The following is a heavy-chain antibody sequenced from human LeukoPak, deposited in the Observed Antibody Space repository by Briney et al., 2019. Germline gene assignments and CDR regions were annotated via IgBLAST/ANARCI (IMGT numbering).Heavy chain of an antibody. CDR2: INNSGST. Sequence: SETLSLTCAVYGGTFSGYYWSWIRQLPGKGQEWIGEINNSGSTNYNPSLKSRVTISVDTSKNQISLKLNAVTAADMAIYYCARAARMRQVGPRWLDPWGQGTLVTVSS. CDR1: GGTFSGYY. V-gene: IGHV4-34*01. D-gene: IGHD1-26*01. J-gene: IGHJ5*02. CDR3: ARAARMRQVGPRWLDP.